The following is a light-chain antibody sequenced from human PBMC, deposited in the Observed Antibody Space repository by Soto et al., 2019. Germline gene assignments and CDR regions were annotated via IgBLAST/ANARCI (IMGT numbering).Light chain of an antibody. CDR3: QPRSNSFT. J-gene: IGKJ2*01. CDR2: DAS. Sequence: DIVLTQSPATLSLSPGERATLSCRASQSVSSYLAWYQQKPGQAPRLLIYDASNRATGIPARFTGSGSGTDFTITISSLEPEDFAVYYCQPRSNSFTFGQGTKLEIK. CDR1: QSVSSY. V-gene: IGKV3-11*01.